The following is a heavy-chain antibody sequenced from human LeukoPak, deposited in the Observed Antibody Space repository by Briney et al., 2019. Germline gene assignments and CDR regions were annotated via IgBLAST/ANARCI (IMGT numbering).Heavy chain of an antibody. CDR3: ASALRGCSGGSCYSTALYYFDY. J-gene: IGHJ4*02. Sequence: ASVKVSCKASGYTSTSYDINWVRQATGQGLEWMGWMNPNSGNTGYAQEFQGRVTMTRNTSISTAYMELSSLRSEDTALYYCASALRGCSGGSCYSTALYYFDYWGQGTLVTVSS. CDR2: MNPNSGNT. V-gene: IGHV1-8*01. D-gene: IGHD2-15*01. CDR1: GYTSTSYD.